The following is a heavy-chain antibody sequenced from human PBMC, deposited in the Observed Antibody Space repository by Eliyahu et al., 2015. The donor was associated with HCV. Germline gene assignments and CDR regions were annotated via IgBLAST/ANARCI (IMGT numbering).Heavy chain of an antibody. CDR2: IHYSGST. V-gene: IGHV4-59*01. CDR1: GGXIPPXX. CDR3: ASGGGGIAVTGTGGWFDP. D-gene: IGHD6-19*01. Sequence: QVQLQESGPGLVKPSETLSLXCXVPGGXIPPXXWSWIRPPPGKGLGWIGYIHYSGSTNYNPSLKSRVTISVDTSKNQFSLNLTSVTAADTAMYYCASGGGGIAVTGTGGWFDPWGQGALVTVSS. J-gene: IGHJ5*02.